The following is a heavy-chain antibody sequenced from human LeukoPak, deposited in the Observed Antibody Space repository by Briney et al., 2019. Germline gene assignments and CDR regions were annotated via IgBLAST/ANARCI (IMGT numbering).Heavy chain of an antibody. D-gene: IGHD2-2*01. CDR3: ARRLRLGAVVVPAARAFDI. CDR2: INHSGST. Sequence: SETLSLTCTVSGGSLSSYYWSWIRQSPEKGLEWIGEINHSGSTNYNPSLKSRVTISVDTSKNQFSLKLSSVTAADTAVYYCARRLRLGAVVVPAARAFDIWGQGTMVTVSS. CDR1: GGSLSSYY. J-gene: IGHJ3*02. V-gene: IGHV4-34*01.